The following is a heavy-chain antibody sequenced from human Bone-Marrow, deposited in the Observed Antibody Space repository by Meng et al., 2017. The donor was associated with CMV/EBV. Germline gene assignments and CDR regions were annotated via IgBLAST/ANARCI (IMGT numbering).Heavy chain of an antibody. CDR1: GFTFSSYA. CDR2: ISYDGSNK. CDR3: ARDGVAGVVSGAMDV. V-gene: IGHV3-30*14. D-gene: IGHD6-19*01. J-gene: IGHJ6*02. Sequence: VGSLRLSCAASGFTFSSYAMHWVRQAPGKGLEWVAVISYDGSNKYYADSVKGRFTISRDNSKNTLYLQMSSLRAEDTAMYYCARDGVAGVVSGAMDVWGQGTTVTVSS.